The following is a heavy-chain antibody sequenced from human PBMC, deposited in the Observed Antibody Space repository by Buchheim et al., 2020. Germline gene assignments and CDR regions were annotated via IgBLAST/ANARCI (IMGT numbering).Heavy chain of an antibody. V-gene: IGHV3-30*18. D-gene: IGHD6-13*01. CDR3: AKVVLRHSTTWYVYFGLDV. CDR1: ELAFSNDN. CDR2: ISYSGSDK. Sequence: QEQLVQSGGGVVQPGRSLRLSCTASELAFSNDNMHWVRLAPGKGLEWVAAISYSGSDKHYAESVKGRFTISRDNSKHNLFFQMDSLRPEDSAVYYCAKVVLRHSTTWYVYFGLDVWGQGTT. J-gene: IGHJ6*02.